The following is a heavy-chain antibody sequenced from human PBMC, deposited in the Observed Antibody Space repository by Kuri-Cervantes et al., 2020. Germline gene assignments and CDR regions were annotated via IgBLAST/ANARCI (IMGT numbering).Heavy chain of an antibody. Sequence: GESLKISCAASGFTFSSYDMHWVRQATGKGLEWVSAIGTAGDTYYPGSVKGRFTISRENAKNSLYLQMNSLRAEDTAVYYCARRSYYYYYMDVWGKGTTVTVSS. J-gene: IGHJ6*03. CDR2: IGTAGDT. CDR1: GFTFSSYD. CDR3: ARRSYYYYYMDV. V-gene: IGHV3-13*01.